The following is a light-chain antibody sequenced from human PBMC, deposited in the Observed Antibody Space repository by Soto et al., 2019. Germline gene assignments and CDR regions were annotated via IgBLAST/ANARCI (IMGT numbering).Light chain of an antibody. V-gene: IGKV3D-20*02. CDR3: QQRSNWPRIT. CDR2: GAS. CDR1: ASVTTR. J-gene: IGKJ5*01. Sequence: IVLTQSPDTLSLSPGGRATLSCRASASVTTRLAWYQQKPGQPPRLLIYGASSRATGIPDRLSGSGSGTDFTLTISRLEPEDFAVYYCQQRSNWPRITFGQGTRLEIK.